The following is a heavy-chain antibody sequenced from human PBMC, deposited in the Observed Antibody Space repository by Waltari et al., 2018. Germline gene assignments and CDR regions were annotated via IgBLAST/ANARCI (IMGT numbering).Heavy chain of an antibody. V-gene: IGHV1-3*01. CDR3: ARPRSDYGDYAWFDP. CDR2: INAGSGNT. D-gene: IGHD4-17*01. CDR1: GYTFTSYP. Sequence: QVHLVQSGAEVKKPAASVKVSCKASGYTFTSYPIHWVRQAPGQRLEWMGWINAGSGNTKYSQRFQGRVTITRDTSASTVYMELSSLRSEDTAVYYCARPRSDYGDYAWFDPWGQGTLVTVSS. J-gene: IGHJ5*02.